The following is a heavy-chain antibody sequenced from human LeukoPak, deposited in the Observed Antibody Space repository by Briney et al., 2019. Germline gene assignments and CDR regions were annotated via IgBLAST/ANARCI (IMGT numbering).Heavy chain of an antibody. J-gene: IGHJ3*02. Sequence: GGSLRLSCAASGFTFSNYWMSWVRQAPGKGLEWVANIKQDGSEKYYVDSVKGRFTISRDNPKNSLYLQMNSLRAEDTAVYYCARDSDQDAFDIWGQGTMVTVSS. CDR3: ARDSDQDAFDI. CDR1: GFTFSNYW. D-gene: IGHD3-10*01. V-gene: IGHV3-7*01. CDR2: IKQDGSEK.